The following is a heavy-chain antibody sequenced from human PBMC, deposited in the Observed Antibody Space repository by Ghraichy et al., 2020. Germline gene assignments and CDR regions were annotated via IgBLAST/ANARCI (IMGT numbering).Heavy chain of an antibody. J-gene: IGHJ6*02. CDR2: ISGSGGST. V-gene: IGHV3-23*01. Sequence: GGSLRLSCAASGFTFSSYAMSWVRQAPGKGLEWVSAISGSGGSTYYADSVKGRFTISRDNSKNTLYLQMNSLRAEDTAVYYCAKGDSYNLGYYYYGMDGWGQGTTVTVSS. CDR3: AKGDSYNLGYYYYGMDG. D-gene: IGHD1-14*01. CDR1: GFTFSSYA.